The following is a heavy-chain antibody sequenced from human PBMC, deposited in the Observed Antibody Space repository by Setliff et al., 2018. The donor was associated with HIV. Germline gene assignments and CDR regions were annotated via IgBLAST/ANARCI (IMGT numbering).Heavy chain of an antibody. CDR2: INVGKGDT. CDR1: GYTFTTYS. D-gene: IGHD3-10*01. V-gene: IGHV1-3*01. CDR3: ARGALLAVFDFDH. Sequence: ASVQVSCKAFGYTFTTYSLHWVRQAPGQSLEWMGWINVGKGDTKYSQEFQGRITITTDTSANTGYMELSSLRSDDTAVYFCARGALLAVFDFDHWGHGTLVTVSS. J-gene: IGHJ4*01.